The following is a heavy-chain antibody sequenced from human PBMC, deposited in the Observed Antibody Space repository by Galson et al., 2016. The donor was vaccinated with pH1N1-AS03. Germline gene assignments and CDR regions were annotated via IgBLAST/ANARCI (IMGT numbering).Heavy chain of an antibody. CDR1: GFTFSNYE. D-gene: IGHD3-22*01. CDR3: ARDPTYATSGYYYPHFDS. Sequence: SLRLSCAASGFTFSNYEMNWVRQAPGKGLVWVSYISNSGTTVHYADSVKGRFTISRDNAKNSLYLQLSSLRAEDTAVYYCARDPTYATSGYYYPHFDSWGQGTLVTVSS. CDR2: ISNSGTTV. J-gene: IGHJ5*01. V-gene: IGHV3-48*03.